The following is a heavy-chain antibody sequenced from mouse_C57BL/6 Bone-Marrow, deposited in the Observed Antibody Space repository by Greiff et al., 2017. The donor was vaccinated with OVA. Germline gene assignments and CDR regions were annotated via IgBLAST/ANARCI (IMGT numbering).Heavy chain of an antibody. Sequence: EVQVVESGGGLVKPGGSLKLSCAASGFTFSDYGMHWVRQAPEKGLEWVAYISSGSSTIYYADTVKGRFTISRDNAKNTLFLQMTSLRSEDTAMYYCARPIYYVYDGGFDYWGQGTTLTVSS. CDR3: ARPIYYVYDGGFDY. CDR2: ISSGSSTI. D-gene: IGHD2-2*01. V-gene: IGHV5-17*01. J-gene: IGHJ2*01. CDR1: GFTFSDYG.